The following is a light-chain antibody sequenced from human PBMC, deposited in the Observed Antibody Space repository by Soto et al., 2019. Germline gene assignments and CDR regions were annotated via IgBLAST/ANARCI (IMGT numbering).Light chain of an antibody. CDR3: QQSYSTRFT. Sequence: DIQMTQSPSSLSASVGDRVTITCRASQSISRYLNCYQQKPGKAPKLLSYAASSLQSGVPSRFSGSGSGTDFTLTISSLQPEDFATYYCQQSYSTRFTFGQGTRLEIK. CDR1: QSISRY. CDR2: AAS. J-gene: IGKJ5*01. V-gene: IGKV1-39*01.